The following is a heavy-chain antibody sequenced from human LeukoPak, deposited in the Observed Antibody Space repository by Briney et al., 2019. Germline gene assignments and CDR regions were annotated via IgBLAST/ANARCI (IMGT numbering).Heavy chain of an antibody. D-gene: IGHD2/OR15-2a*01. CDR1: GFSLSIYT. CDR3: ATNKNPSPNSFLL. V-gene: IGHV3-21*01. CDR2: ISGSSFYI. J-gene: IGHJ4*02. Sequence: GGSLTLSWAASGFSLSIYTMNWVRQAPGEGLESVSSISGSSFYIYYAHPVKGRFTIPRDNAKNPLFLQMNSLRAEDTAVYYWATNKNPSPNSFLLWGQGTGVSVSS.